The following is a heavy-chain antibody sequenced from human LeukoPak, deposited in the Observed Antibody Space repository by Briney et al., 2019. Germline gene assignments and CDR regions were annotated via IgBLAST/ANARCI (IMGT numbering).Heavy chain of an antibody. CDR1: GGSITTSNYL. Sequence: SETLSLICSVSGGSITTSNYLWGWIRQPPGKGLEWIGTVAYSGTTYYNPSLKSRVTMSLDTSKNHFSLNLGSVTAADTAVYYCAGHISGDDFANYWGQGILVTVSS. D-gene: IGHD5-12*01. CDR3: AGHISGDDFANY. CDR2: VAYSGTT. V-gene: IGHV4-39*07. J-gene: IGHJ4*02.